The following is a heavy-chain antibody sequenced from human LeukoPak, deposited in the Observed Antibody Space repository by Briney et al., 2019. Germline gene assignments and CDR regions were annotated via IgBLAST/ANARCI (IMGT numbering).Heavy chain of an antibody. Sequence: PGGSLRLSCAASGFTFSSYGMHWVRQAPGKGLEWVAVIWYDGSNKYYADSVKGRFTISRDNAKNSLHLQMDSLRVEDTAVYYCARNQEIDYYDSSGFYWGVEYWGQGTLVTVSP. D-gene: IGHD3-22*01. V-gene: IGHV3-33*01. CDR1: GFTFSSYG. J-gene: IGHJ4*02. CDR2: IWYDGSNK. CDR3: ARNQEIDYYDSSGFYWGVEY.